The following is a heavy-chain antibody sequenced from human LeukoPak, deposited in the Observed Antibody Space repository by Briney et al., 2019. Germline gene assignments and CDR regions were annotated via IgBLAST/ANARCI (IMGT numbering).Heavy chain of an antibody. Sequence: ASVKVSCKASGYTFTGYYMHWVRQAPGQGLEWMGWINPNSGGTNYAQKFQGRVTMTRDTSTSTVYMELSSLRSEDTAVYYCARDGRSGAAAGTIPGYYYYGMDVWGQGTTVTVSS. CDR3: ARDGRSGAAAGTIPGYYYYGMDV. CDR1: GYTFTGYY. CDR2: INPNSGGT. D-gene: IGHD6-13*01. J-gene: IGHJ6*02. V-gene: IGHV1-2*02.